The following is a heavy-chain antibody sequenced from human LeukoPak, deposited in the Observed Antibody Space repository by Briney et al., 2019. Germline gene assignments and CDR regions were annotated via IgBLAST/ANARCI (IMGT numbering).Heavy chain of an antibody. D-gene: IGHD6-13*01. CDR1: GFSISSHGVA. Sequence: SGPTLVKPTQTLTLTCTFSGFSISSHGVAVGSIRQPPGKALEWLALIYWDDDKRYSPSLKTRLTITKDNSKNHMVLTMSNVDPVDTATYFCADSYSSSWYFVDRWGQGILVTVSS. CDR3: ADSYSSSWYFVDR. V-gene: IGHV2-5*02. CDR2: IYWDDDK. J-gene: IGHJ5*02.